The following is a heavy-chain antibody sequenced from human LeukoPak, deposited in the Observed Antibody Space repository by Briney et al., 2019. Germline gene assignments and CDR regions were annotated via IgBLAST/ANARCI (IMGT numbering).Heavy chain of an antibody. CDR2: SYYSGST. D-gene: IGHD3-22*01. J-gene: IGHJ4*02. CDR3: ARGYYDSSGYYYFDY. Sequence: SETLSLTCTVSGGSISSYYWSWIRQPPGKGLEWIAYSYYSGSTNYNPSLKSRVTISVDTSKNQFSLKLSSMTAADTAVYYCARGYYDSSGYYYFDYWGQGTLVTVSS. CDR1: GGSISSYY. V-gene: IGHV4-59*01.